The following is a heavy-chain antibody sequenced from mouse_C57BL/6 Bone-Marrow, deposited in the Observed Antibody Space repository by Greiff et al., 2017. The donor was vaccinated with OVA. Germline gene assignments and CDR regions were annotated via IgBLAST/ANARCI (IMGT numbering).Heavy chain of an antibody. D-gene: IGHD2-3*01. V-gene: IGHV1-26*01. Sequence: EVQLKQSGPELVKPGASVKISCKASGYTFTDYYMNWVKQSHGKSLEWIGDINPNNGGTSYNQKFKGKATLTVDKSSSTAYMELRSLTSEDSAVYYCASGYDGYYAWFAYWGQGTLVTVSA. CDR2: INPNNGGT. CDR3: ASGYDGYYAWFAY. CDR1: GYTFTDYY. J-gene: IGHJ3*01.